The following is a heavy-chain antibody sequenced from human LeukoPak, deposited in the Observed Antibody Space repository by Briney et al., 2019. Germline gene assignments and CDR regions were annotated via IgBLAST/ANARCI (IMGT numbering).Heavy chain of an antibody. CDR2: ISYDGSNK. J-gene: IGHJ1*01. Sequence: GGSLRLSCAASGFTFSSYAMHWVRQAPGKGLEWVAVISYDGSNKYYADSVKGRFTISRDNSKNTLYLQMNSLRTEDTAIYYCAKEDVVVITIRYFQHWGQGTLVTVSS. CDR1: GFTFSSYA. D-gene: IGHD3-22*01. CDR3: AKEDVVVITIRYFQH. V-gene: IGHV3-30*18.